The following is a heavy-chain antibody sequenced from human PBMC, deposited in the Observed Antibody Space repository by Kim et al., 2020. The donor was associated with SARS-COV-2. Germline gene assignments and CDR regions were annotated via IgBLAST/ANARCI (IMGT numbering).Heavy chain of an antibody. CDR3: ARGVAVTTWGAFDI. J-gene: IGHJ3*02. Sequence: NPALKSRVTIAVDTSTNQFSLKLSSVTAADTAVYYCARGVAVTTWGAFDIWGQGTMVTVSS. V-gene: IGHV4-34*01. D-gene: IGHD4-17*01.